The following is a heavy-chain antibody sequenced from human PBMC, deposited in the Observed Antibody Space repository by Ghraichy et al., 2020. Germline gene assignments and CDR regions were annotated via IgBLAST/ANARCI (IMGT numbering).Heavy chain of an antibody. CDR1: GFSFSDYN. CDR3: ARASTVVRFYYYDGMDV. V-gene: IGHV3-48*02. J-gene: IGHJ6*02. Sequence: LSLTCVGSGFSFSDYNMNWVRQSPGKGLEWVSYITWSSRSIFYADSVKGRFTISRDNAQNSLYLQMNNLRDEDTALYYCARASTVVRFYYYDGMDVWGQGTTVTVSS. CDR2: ITWSSRSI. D-gene: IGHD4-23*01.